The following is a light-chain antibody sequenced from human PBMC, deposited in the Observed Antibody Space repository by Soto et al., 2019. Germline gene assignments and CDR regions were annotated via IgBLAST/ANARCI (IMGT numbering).Light chain of an antibody. Sequence: DIQMTQSPSSLSASVGDRVTITCRASQSISSYLNWYQQKPGKAPKLLIYAASSSQSVVSSRFSGCVFGTDFPFIFSSLQPEDFATYYCQQSYSTPFTFGGGTKVDIK. CDR1: QSISSY. CDR3: QQSYSTPFT. CDR2: AAS. J-gene: IGKJ4*02. V-gene: IGKV1-39*01.